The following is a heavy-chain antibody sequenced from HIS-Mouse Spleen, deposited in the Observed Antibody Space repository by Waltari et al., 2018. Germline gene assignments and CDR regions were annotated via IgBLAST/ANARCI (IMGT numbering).Heavy chain of an antibody. CDR2: IYYSWST. V-gene: IGHV4-39*07. CDR1: GGSISSSSYY. Sequence: QLQLQESGPGLVKPSETLSLTCTVSGGSISSSSYYWAWIRQPPGKGLEWIGSIYYSWSTYDNPSLKSRVTISVDTSKNQFSLKLSSVTAADTAVYYCAREIPYSSSWYDWYFDLWGRGTLVTVSS. D-gene: IGHD6-13*01. CDR3: AREIPYSSSWYDWYFDL. J-gene: IGHJ2*01.